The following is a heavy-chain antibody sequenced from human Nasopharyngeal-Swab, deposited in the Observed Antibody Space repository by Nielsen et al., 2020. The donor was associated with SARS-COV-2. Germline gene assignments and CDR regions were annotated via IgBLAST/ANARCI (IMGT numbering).Heavy chain of an antibody. J-gene: IGHJ6*03. CDR2: IIPMFNSA. CDR3: ARDPAFDYDFWSAYYPIGHYYYMDV. D-gene: IGHD3-3*01. V-gene: IGHV1-69*06. Sequence: WVRHALGHGLEGLGVIIPMFNSANYAQKFQGRITITADKSSSTAYMELSSLRSEDTAVYYCARDPAFDYDFWSAYYPIGHYYYMDVWGKGTTVTVSS.